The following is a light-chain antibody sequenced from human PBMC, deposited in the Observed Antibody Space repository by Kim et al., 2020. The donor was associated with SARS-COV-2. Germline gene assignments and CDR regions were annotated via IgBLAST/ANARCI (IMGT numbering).Light chain of an antibody. CDR1: VLAKKY. CDR2: KDS. CDR3: YSAADNNRV. Sequence: VSPGQTARSTCSGDVLAKKYARWFQQKPGQAPVLVIYKDSERPSGIPGRFSGSSSGTTVTLTISGAQVEDEADYYCYSAADNNRVFGGGTQLTVL. V-gene: IGLV3-27*01. J-gene: IGLJ3*02.